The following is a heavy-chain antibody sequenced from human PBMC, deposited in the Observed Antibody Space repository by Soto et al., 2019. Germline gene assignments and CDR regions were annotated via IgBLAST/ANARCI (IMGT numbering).Heavy chain of an antibody. D-gene: IGHD3-22*01. CDR1: GFTFSSYG. V-gene: IGHV3-33*01. J-gene: IGHJ3*02. CDR3: ARGFLYYDSTHDAFDI. Sequence: PGGSLRLSCAASGFTFSSYGMHWVRQAPGKGLEWVAVIWYDGSNKYYADSVKGRFTISRDNSKNTLYLQMNSLRAEDTAVYYCARGFLYYDSTHDAFDIWGQGTMVTVSS. CDR2: IWYDGSNK.